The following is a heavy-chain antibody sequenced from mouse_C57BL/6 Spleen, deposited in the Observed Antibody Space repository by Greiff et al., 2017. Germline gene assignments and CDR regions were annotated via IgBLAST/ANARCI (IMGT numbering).Heavy chain of an antibody. D-gene: IGHD1-1*01. J-gene: IGHJ3*01. Sequence: VQLQQSGAELMKPGASVKPSCKATGYTFTGYWIEWVKQRPGHGLEWIGEILPGSGSTNYNEKFKGKATFTADTSSNTAYMQLSSLTTEDSAIXYCARRGGYYYGSSSAWFAYWGQGTLVTVSA. CDR2: ILPGSGST. CDR3: ARRGGYYYGSSSAWFAY. V-gene: IGHV1-9*01. CDR1: GYTFTGYW.